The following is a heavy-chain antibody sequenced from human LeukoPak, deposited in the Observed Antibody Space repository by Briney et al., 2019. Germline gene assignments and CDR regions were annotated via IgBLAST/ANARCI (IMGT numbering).Heavy chain of an antibody. Sequence: KPWGSLRLSCAASGFTFSSYSMNWVRQAPGKGLEWVSSISSSSSYIYYADSVKGRFTISRDNAKNSLYLQMSSLRAEDTAVYYCARAGGTTEFDYWGQGTLVSVSS. CDR1: GFTFSSYS. J-gene: IGHJ4*02. CDR2: ISSSSSYI. CDR3: ARAGGTTEFDY. D-gene: IGHD1-7*01. V-gene: IGHV3-21*01.